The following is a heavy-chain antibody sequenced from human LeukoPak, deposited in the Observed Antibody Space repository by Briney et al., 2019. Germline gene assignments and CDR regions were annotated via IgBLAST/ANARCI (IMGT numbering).Heavy chain of an antibody. CDR3: AKDGDYYDSSGYPSPHDY. J-gene: IGHJ4*02. CDR1: GFTFSSYA. CDR2: ISGSGGST. Sequence: GGSLRLSCAASGFTFSSYAMSWVRQAPGKGLEWVSAISGSGGSTYYADSVKGRFTSSRDNSKNTLYLQMNSLRAEDTAVYYCAKDGDYYDSSGYPSPHDYWGQGTLVTVSS. D-gene: IGHD3-22*01. V-gene: IGHV3-23*01.